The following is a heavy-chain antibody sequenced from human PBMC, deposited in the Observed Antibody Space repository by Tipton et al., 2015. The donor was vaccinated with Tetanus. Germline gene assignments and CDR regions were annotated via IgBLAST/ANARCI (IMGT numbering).Heavy chain of an antibody. D-gene: IGHD6-19*01. CDR2: ISPFNNNI. CDR3: ARGRGLGPHEFFEH. V-gene: IGHV1-18*01. J-gene: IGHJ5*02. Sequence: VQLVQSGAEVKKPGASVKVSCKASGYTFTHYGVNWVRQAPGQGLEWMGWISPFNNNINYAEKFQGRLTMTTDRSTSTVYMERRSLVSADTAVYYCARGRGLGPHEFFEHWGQGTLVTVSS. CDR1: GYTFTHYG.